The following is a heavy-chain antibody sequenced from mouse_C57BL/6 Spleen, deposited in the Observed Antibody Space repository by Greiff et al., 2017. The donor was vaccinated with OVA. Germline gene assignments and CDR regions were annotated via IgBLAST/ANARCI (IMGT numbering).Heavy chain of an antibody. Sequence: EVQLVESGGGLVKPGGSLKLSCAASGFTFSDYGMHWVRQAPEKGLEWVAYISSGSSTIYYADTVKGRLTISRDNAKNTLFLQMTSLRAEDTAMYYCASPAYYGSSYGYFDVWGTGTTVTVSS. CDR2: ISSGSSTI. D-gene: IGHD1-1*01. CDR1: GFTFSDYG. V-gene: IGHV5-17*01. J-gene: IGHJ1*03. CDR3: ASPAYYGSSYGYFDV.